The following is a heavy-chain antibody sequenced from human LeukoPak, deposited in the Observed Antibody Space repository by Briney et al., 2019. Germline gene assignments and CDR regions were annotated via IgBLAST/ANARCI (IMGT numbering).Heavy chain of an antibody. CDR1: GFTFGDYS. CDR3: TRDGSYYYCYYMDV. V-gene: IGHV3-49*04. D-gene: IGHD1-26*01. Sequence: GGSLRLSCTVSGFTFGDYSMTWVRQAPGKGLEWVGFIRSKASGETTEYAASVKGRFTISRDDSKNVAYLQMNSLKTEDTAVYYCTRDGSYYYCYYMDVWGTGTKVTVSS. J-gene: IGHJ6*03. CDR2: IRSKASGETT.